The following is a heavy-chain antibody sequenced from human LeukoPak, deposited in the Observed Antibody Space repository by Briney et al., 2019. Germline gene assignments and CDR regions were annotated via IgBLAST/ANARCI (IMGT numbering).Heavy chain of an antibody. CDR2: INEDGSVQ. J-gene: IGHJ4*02. CDR3: ASRESSMARSH. CDR1: GFIISDYW. V-gene: IGHV3-7*01. Sequence: GGSLRLSCAASGFIISDYWMNWVRQVPGKGLEWVANINEDGSVQDYVDSVRGRFTISRDNAKNSVYLQMNSLRVEDTAVYYCASRESSMARSHWGQGTLVTVSS. D-gene: IGHD3-10*01.